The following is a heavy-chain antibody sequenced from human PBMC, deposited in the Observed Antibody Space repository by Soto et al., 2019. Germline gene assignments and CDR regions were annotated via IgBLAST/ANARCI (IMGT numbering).Heavy chain of an antibody. CDR1: GGSISSGDYY. CDR2: IYYSGST. V-gene: IGHV4-30-4*01. CDR3: AIHYYDSSGYLVEQSNWFDP. J-gene: IGHJ5*02. Sequence: SETLSLTCTVSGGSISSGDYYWSWIRQPPGKGLEWIGYIYYSGSTYYNPSLKSRVTISVDTSKNQFSLKLSSVTAADTAVYYCAIHYYDSSGYLVEQSNWFDPWGQGTLVTVSS. D-gene: IGHD3-22*01.